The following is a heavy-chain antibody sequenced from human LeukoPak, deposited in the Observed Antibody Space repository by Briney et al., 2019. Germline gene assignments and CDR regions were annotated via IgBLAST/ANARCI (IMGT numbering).Heavy chain of an antibody. CDR2: VYYSGST. V-gene: IGHV4-61*01. J-gene: IGHJ4*02. Sequence: KPSETLSLTCTVSGGSISSSSYYWSWIRQPPGKGLEWIGHVYYSGSTNYNPSLNSRVTISVDMSKNQFSLKLSSVTAADTAVYYCARALTVRTWGFDYWGRGTLVTVSS. CDR3: ARALTVRTWGFDY. CDR1: GGSISSSSYY. D-gene: IGHD4-17*01.